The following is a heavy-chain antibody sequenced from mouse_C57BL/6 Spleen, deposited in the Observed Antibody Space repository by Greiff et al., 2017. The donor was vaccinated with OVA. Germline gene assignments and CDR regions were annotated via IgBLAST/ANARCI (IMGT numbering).Heavy chain of an antibody. CDR1: GFTFSSYA. V-gene: IGHV5-4*01. D-gene: IGHD2-5*01. J-gene: IGHJ2*01. CDR3: ARESVYYSNYDY. CDR2: ISDGGSYT. Sequence: EVQLQESGGGLVKPGGSLKLSCAASGFTFSSYAMSWVRQTPEKRLEWVATISDGGSYTYYPDNVKGRFTISRDNAKNNLYLQMSHLKSEDTAMYYCARESVYYSNYDYWGQGTTLTVSS.